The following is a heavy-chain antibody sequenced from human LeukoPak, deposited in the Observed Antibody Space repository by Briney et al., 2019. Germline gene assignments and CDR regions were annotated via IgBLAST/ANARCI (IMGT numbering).Heavy chain of an antibody. J-gene: IGHJ4*02. CDR3: ARDSDGSWYPVPDY. D-gene: IGHD6-13*01. CDR2: ISYDGSNK. V-gene: IGHV3-30-3*01. CDR1: GFTFSSYA. Sequence: GGSLRLSCAASGFTFSSYAMHWVRQAPGKGLEWVAVISYDGSNKYYADSVKGRFTISRDNSKNTLYLQMNSLRAEDTAVYYCARDSDGSWYPVPDYWGQGTLVTVSS.